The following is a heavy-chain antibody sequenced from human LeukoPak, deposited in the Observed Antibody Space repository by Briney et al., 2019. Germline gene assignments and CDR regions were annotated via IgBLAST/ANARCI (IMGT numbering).Heavy chain of an antibody. CDR3: AHRGLVREKYFLH. V-gene: IGHV2-5*01. CDR2: IYWNDNK. J-gene: IGHJ1*01. CDR1: GFSLSRNTVG. D-gene: IGHD3-10*01. Sequence: GSGPTLLKPTQTLTLTSTFSGFSLSRNTVGVGWIRQPPGRALEWLASIYWNDNKRYRPSLRDRVTITKDTSKNQVVLTMTNMDPVDTATYYWAHRGLVREKYFLHWGQGTLVSVS.